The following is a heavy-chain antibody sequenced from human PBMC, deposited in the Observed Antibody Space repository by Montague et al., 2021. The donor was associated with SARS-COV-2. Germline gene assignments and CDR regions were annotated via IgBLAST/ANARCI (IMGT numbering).Heavy chain of an antibody. CDR1: LHSGVEEL. CDR3: ARGALTISMIVVVFTGAGWYFDL. CDR2: VSRRRRA. V-gene: IGHV4-34*01. D-gene: IGHD3-22*01. Sequence: SETLSLTCAGDLHSGVEELRRRSGEHTSERQSSNEDVSRRRRAKYNPSLKSRVTISVDTSKNQFSLKLSSVTAADTAVYYCARGALTISMIVVVFTGAGWYFDLWGRGTLVTVSS. J-gene: IGHJ2*01.